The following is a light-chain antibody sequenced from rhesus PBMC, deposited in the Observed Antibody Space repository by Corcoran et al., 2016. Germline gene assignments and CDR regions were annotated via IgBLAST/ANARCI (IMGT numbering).Light chain of an antibody. J-gene: IGKJ3*01. V-gene: IGKV3-10*01. CDR3: YQHSSGYT. CDR1: QSVSSY. Sequence: QVILTQSPATLSLSPGERATLSCRASQSVSSYLAWYQQKPGQAPRLLIHGASSRATGIPDRFSGSGSGSDFTLTISSLEPEDVGVYHCYQHSSGYTFGPGTKLDIK. CDR2: GAS.